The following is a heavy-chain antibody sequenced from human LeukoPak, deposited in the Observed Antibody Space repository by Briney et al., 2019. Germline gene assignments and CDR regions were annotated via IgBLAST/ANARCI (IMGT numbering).Heavy chain of an antibody. V-gene: IGHV3-21*01. CDR1: GFTFSSYS. D-gene: IGHD3-22*01. CDR3: ARASGYYVYYYYGMDV. CDR2: ISSSSSYI. Sequence: GGSLRLSCAASGFTFSSYSMNWVRQAPGKGLEWVSSISSSSSYIYYADSVKGRFTISRDNAKNSLYLQMNSLRAEDTAVYYCARASGYYVYYYYGMDVWGQGTTVTVSS. J-gene: IGHJ6*02.